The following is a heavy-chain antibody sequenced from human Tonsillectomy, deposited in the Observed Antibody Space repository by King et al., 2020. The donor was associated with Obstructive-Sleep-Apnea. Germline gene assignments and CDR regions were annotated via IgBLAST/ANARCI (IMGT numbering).Heavy chain of an antibody. CDR3: ANHDYSNYLYYYAMDV. D-gene: IGHD4-11*01. J-gene: IGHJ6*02. Sequence: VQLVESGGGLVQPGGSLRLSCAASGFIFSSYAMSWVRQAPGKGLEWVSAISGSGGRTYYADSVKGRFTISRDNSKNTLFLQMNSLRAEDTAVYYCANHDYSNYLYYYAMDVWGQGTTVTVSS. CDR2: ISGSGGRT. V-gene: IGHV3-23*04. CDR1: GFIFSSYA.